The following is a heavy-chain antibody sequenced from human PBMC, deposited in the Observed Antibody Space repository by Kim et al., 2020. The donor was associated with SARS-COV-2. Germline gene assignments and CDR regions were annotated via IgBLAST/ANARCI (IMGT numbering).Heavy chain of an antibody. CDR2: INAGNGNT. CDR3: ARERFGGSFDY. V-gene: IGHV1-3*01. CDR1: GFTFSDYA. D-gene: IGHD3-10*01. J-gene: IGHJ4*02. Sequence: ASVKVSCKASGFTFSDYAMYWVRQAPGQRLEWMGWINAGNGNTRYSQKFQGRVTITWDTSASTAYMDLTSLRFEETAVYYCARERFGGSFDYWGQGTLVTVSS.